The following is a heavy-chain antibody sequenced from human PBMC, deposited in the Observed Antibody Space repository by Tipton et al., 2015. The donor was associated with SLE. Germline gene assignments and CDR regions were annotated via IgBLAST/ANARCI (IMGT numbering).Heavy chain of an antibody. V-gene: IGHV1-8*02. CDR1: RYTFTTYD. D-gene: IGHD3-3*01. CDR3: ASGAVFGDS. Sequence: QLVQSGAEVKNPGASVKVSCKASRYTFTTYDINWVRQAAGQGLEWMGWMNPNSGNTGYEQKFQGRLSMTRSTSISTAYMELSSLRYEDTAVYYCASGAVFGDSWGQGTLVTVSS. CDR2: MNPNSGNT. J-gene: IGHJ4*02.